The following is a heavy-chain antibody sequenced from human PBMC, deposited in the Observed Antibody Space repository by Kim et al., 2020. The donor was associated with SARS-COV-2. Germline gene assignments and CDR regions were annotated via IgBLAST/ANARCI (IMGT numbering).Heavy chain of an antibody. CDR1: GGSISSSSYY. D-gene: IGHD3-22*01. CDR2: IYYSGST. Sequence: SETLSLTCTVSGGSISSSSYYWGWIRQPPGKGLEWIGSIYYSGSTYYNPSLKSRVTISVDTSKNQFSLKLSSVTAADTAVYYCASQLPRFYYDSSGWDRNVSPLDDWGQGTLVTVSS. CDR3: ASQLPRFYYDSSGWDRNVSPLDD. J-gene: IGHJ4*02. V-gene: IGHV4-39*07.